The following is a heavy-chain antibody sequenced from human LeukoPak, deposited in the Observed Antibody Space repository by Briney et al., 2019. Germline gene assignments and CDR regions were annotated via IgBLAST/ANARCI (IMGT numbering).Heavy chain of an antibody. CDR2: ISYDGSNR. CDR1: GFTFSSYA. V-gene: IGHV3-30-3*01. J-gene: IGHJ4*02. CDR3: AREFLWLDY. D-gene: IGHD2/OR15-2a*01. Sequence: PGRSLRLSCAASGFTFSSYAMHWVRQAPGKGLEWVAVISYDGSNRYYADSVKGRFTISGDNSKNTLYLQMNSLRPEDTAVYYCAREFLWLDYWGQGTLVTVSS.